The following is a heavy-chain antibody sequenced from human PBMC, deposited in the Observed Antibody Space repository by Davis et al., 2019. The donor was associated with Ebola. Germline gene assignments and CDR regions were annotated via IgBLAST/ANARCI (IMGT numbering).Heavy chain of an antibody. V-gene: IGHV5-10-1*01. Sequence: KVSCKASGYTFTSYGISWVRQMPGKGLEWMGRIDPSDSYTNYSPSFQGHVTISADKSISTAYLQWSSLKASDTAMYYCARRGWGYGMDVWGQGTTVTVSS. D-gene: IGHD3-16*01. CDR3: ARRGWGYGMDV. CDR2: IDPSDSYT. CDR1: GYTFTSYG. J-gene: IGHJ6*02.